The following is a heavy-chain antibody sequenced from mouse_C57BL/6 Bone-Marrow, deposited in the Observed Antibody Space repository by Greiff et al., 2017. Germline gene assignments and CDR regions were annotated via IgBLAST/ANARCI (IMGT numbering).Heavy chain of an antibody. CDR3: LDSNFFAY. J-gene: IGHJ3*01. Sequence: VQLQQSGAELVRPGASVKLSCTASGFNIKDDYMHWVKQRPEQGLEWIGWIDPESGDTEYASKFQGKATITADTSSNTAYLQLSSLTSEDTAVYASLDSNFFAYWGQGTLNTVSA. V-gene: IGHV14-4*01. D-gene: IGHD2-5*01. CDR1: GFNIKDDY. CDR2: IDPESGDT.